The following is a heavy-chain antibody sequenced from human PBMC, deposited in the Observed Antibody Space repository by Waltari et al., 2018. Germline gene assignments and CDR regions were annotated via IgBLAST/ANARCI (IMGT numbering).Heavy chain of an antibody. CDR1: GYSISSGYY. V-gene: IGHV4-38-2*02. D-gene: IGHD3-10*01. Sequence: QVQLQESGPGLVKPSETLSLTCAVSGYSISSGYYWGWIRQPPGKGLEWIGSIYHSGSTYYNPSLKSRVTISRDNSKNTLYLQMNSLRAEDTAVYYCARDLDYYGSGAPLNWGQGTLVTVSS. CDR2: IYHSGST. J-gene: IGHJ4*02. CDR3: ARDLDYYGSGAPLN.